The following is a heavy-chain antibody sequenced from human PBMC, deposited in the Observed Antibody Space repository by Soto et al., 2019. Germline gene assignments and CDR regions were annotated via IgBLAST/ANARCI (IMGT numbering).Heavy chain of an antibody. CDR1: GYTFTSYY. CDR3: ARVTDYYDSSGYYYFDY. CDR2: INPGGGST. J-gene: IGHJ4*02. Sequence: ASVKVSCKASGYTFTSYYMHWVRQAPGQGLEWMGIINPGGGSTSYAQKFQGRVTMTRDTSTSTVYMELSSLRSEDTAVYYCARVTDYYDSSGYYYFDYWGQGTLVTVSS. D-gene: IGHD3-22*01. V-gene: IGHV1-46*01.